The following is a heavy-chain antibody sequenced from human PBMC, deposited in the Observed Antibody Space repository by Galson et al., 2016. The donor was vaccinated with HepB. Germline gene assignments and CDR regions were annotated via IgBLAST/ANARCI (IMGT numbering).Heavy chain of an antibody. D-gene: IGHD3-22*01. CDR2: IFPGDSDS. J-gene: IGHJ4*02. Sequence: QSGAEVKEPGESLKISCKGSGYSSSSYWIGWVRQRPGKGLEWMGVIFPGDSDSRYSPSFEGQVTFSVDMSISTAYLQWSSLEASDSAMYFCARQLNGYFFDFWGQGTRITVSS. CDR1: GYSSSSYW. CDR3: ARQLNGYFFDF. V-gene: IGHV5-51*01.